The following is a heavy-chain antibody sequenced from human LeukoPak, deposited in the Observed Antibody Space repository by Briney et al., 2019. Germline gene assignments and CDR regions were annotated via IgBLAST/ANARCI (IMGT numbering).Heavy chain of an antibody. CDR1: GFTFSSYG. D-gene: IGHD2/OR15-2a*01. CDR3: AKDKCCRGATSYYYYYGMDV. J-gene: IGHJ6*02. Sequence: GGSLRLSCAASGFTFSSYGMHWVRQAPGKGLEWVAVISYDGSNKYYADSVKGRFTISRDNSKNTLYLQMNSLRAEDTAVYYCAKDKCCRGATSYYYYYGMDVWGQGTTVTVSS. V-gene: IGHV3-30*18. CDR2: ISYDGSNK.